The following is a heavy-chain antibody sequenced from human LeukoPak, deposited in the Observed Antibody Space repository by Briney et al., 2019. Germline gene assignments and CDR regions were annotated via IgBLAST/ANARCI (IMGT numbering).Heavy chain of an antibody. V-gene: IGHV3-21*01. Sequence: PGGSLRLSCAASGFTFSGFKMSCVRQGPGKGLEWVSSIIASSSYIFYAESLKGRGTVSRDNVKSTVFLQMSSLRVEDTGVYYCARDLAGGEYFDSWGQGTLVSVSS. CDR2: IIASSSYI. D-gene: IGHD3-16*01. CDR1: GFTFSGFK. J-gene: IGHJ4*02. CDR3: ARDLAGGEYFDS.